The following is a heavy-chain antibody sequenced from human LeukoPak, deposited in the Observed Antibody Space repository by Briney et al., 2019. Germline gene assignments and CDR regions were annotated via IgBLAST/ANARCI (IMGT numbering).Heavy chain of an antibody. Sequence: ASVKVSCKASGGTFSSYAISWVRQAPGQGLEWMGGIIPIFGTANYAQKFQGRVTITADESTSTAYMELSSLRSEDTAVYYCASYMYNWNSPEVWGQGTLVTVSS. CDR2: IIPIFGTA. D-gene: IGHD1-7*01. J-gene: IGHJ4*02. CDR1: GGTFSSYA. CDR3: ASYMYNWNSPEV. V-gene: IGHV1-69*13.